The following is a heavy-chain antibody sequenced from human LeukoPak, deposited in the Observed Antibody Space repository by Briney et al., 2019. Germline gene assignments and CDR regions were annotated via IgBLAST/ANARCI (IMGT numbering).Heavy chain of an antibody. CDR3: ARKTGPRGVDY. CDR2: IYYSGST. D-gene: IGHD3-10*01. J-gene: IGHJ4*02. Sequence: SETLSLTCTVSGGSISSYYWSWIRQPPGKGLEWIGYIYYSGSTNYNPSLKSRVTISVDTSKNQFSLKLSSVTAADTAVYYCARKTGPRGVDYWGPGTLVTVSS. CDR1: GGSISSYY. V-gene: IGHV4-59*12.